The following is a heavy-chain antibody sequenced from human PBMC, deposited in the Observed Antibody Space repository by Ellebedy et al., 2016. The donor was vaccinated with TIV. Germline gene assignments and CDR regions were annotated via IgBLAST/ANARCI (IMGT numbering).Heavy chain of an antibody. CDR2: INQSGST. CDR1: GGPFSDYY. J-gene: IGHJ4*02. D-gene: IGHD2-15*01. Sequence: SETLSLTCTVSGGPFSDYYWTWVRQSPGKGLEWFGEINQSGSTNYNPSLRSRVILSVDTSKNQFSLKLSSVTAADTAVYYCARRSGNCSGGYCYSRYLDYWGQGTLVTVSS. V-gene: IGHV4-34*01. CDR3: ARRSGNCSGGYCYSRYLDY.